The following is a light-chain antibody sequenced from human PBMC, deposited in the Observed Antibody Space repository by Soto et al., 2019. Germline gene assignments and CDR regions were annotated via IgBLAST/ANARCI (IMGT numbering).Light chain of an antibody. J-gene: IGKJ1*01. CDR1: QSISNW. CDR2: DAS. CDR3: QHYNIFSRT. V-gene: IGKV1-5*01. Sequence: DIQMTQSPSTLSASVGDRFSITFRASQSISNWLAWYQQKPGKAPKLLIYDASSLESGVPSRFSGSGSGTEFTLTISSLQPEDFATYYCQHYNIFSRTFGQGTKVDIK.